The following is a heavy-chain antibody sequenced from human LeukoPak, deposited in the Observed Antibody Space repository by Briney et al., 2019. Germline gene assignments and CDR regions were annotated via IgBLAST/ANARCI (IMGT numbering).Heavy chain of an antibody. V-gene: IGHV4-34*01. CDR1: GGSFSGYY. CDR2: INHSGST. Sequence: SETLSLTCAVYGGSFSGYYWSWIRQPPGKGLEWIGEINHSGSTNYNPSLKSRVTISVDTSKNQFSLKLSSVTAADTAVYYCARSSSTSAEFDPWGQGTLVTVSS. CDR3: ARSSSTSAEFDP. D-gene: IGHD2-2*01. J-gene: IGHJ5*02.